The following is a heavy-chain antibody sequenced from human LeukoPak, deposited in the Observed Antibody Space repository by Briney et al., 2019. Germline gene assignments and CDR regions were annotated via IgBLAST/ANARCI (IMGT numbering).Heavy chain of an antibody. CDR2: ISHDGRKK. CDR3: AREDVDGEGFDS. V-gene: IGHV3-30*03. D-gene: IGHD2-21*01. Sequence: PGGSLRLSCAASGFSFRNAGLHWVRQTPGKGREWVAFISHDGRKKDYADAVWGRFTLSRDTSRNTFFLQMNSLRPDDTAVYFCAREDVDGEGFDSWGQGALVTVSS. CDR1: GFSFRNAG. J-gene: IGHJ4*02.